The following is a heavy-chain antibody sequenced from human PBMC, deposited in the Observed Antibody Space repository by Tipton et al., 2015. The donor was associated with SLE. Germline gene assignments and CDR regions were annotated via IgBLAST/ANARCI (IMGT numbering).Heavy chain of an antibody. CDR3: ARGVAYYYDFGALDI. CDR2: INYSGST. J-gene: IGHJ3*02. Sequence: TLSLTCAVSGFSISSGYHWSWIRQPPGKGLEWIGEINYSGSTNYNPSLKSRVTISIGTSKNQLSLELSSVTAADTAVYYCARGVAYYYDFGALDIWGQGTMVTVSS. D-gene: IGHD3-22*01. CDR1: GFSISSGYH. V-gene: IGHV4-34*01.